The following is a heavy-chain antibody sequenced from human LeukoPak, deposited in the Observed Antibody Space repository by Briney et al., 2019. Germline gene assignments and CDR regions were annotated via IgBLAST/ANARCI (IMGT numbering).Heavy chain of an antibody. CDR2: ISGSGGSA. J-gene: IGHJ4*02. V-gene: IGHV3-23*01. CDR3: AKSVVVITFRFDD. D-gene: IGHD2-15*01. CDR1: GFTFSSYA. Sequence: GGSLRLSCAASGFTFSSYAMSWVRQAPGKGLEWVSAISGSGGSAYYADSVKGRFTISRDNSKNTLYLQMNSLRAEDTAVYYCAKSVVVITFRFDDWGQGALVTVSS.